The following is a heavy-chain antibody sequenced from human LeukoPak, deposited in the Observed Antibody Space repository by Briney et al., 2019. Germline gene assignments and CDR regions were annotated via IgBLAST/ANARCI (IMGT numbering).Heavy chain of an antibody. J-gene: IGHJ4*02. CDR2: IYTSGST. V-gene: IGHV4-4*07. CDR3: ARDPDYYYDSSGAPMGGYFDY. Sequence: SETLSLTCTVSGGSISSYYWSWIRQPAGKGLEWIGRIYTSGSTNYNPSLKSRVTMSVDTSKNQFSLKLSSVTAADTAVYYCARDPDYYYDSSGAPMGGYFDYWGQGTLVTVSS. CDR1: GGSISSYY. D-gene: IGHD3-22*01.